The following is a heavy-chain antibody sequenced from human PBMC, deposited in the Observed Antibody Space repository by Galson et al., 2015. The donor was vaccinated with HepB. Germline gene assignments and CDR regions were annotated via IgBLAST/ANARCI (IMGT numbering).Heavy chain of an antibody. V-gene: IGHV3-49*03. CDR1: GFTFGDYA. CDR2: IRSKAYGGTT. Sequence: SLRLSCAASGFTFGDYAMSWFRQAPGKGLEWVGFIRSKAYGGTTEYAASVKGRFTISRDDSKSIAYLQMNSLKTEDTAAYYCTRAPVAGTPTSFFDYWGQGTLVTVSS. CDR3: TRAPVAGTPTSFFDY. J-gene: IGHJ4*02. D-gene: IGHD6-19*01.